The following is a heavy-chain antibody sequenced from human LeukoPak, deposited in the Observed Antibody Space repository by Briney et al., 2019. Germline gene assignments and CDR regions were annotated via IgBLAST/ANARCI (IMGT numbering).Heavy chain of an antibody. CDR1: GDSINNSDYY. CDR2: IYHSGIT. D-gene: IGHD5-18*01. J-gene: IGHJ6*03. V-gene: IGHV4-39*07. Sequence: PSETLSLTCTVSGDSINNSDYYWGWIRQPPGKGLEWIGSIYHSGITYYNPSLKSRVTISVDTSKNQFSLKLSSVTAADTAVYYCARTTEGGYSYGYFYYYYMDVWGKGTTVTISS. CDR3: ARTTEGGYSYGYFYYYYMDV.